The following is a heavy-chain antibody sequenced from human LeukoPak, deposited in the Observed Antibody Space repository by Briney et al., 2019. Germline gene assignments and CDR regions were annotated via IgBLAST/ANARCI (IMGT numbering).Heavy chain of an antibody. CDR2: ISYDGSNK. CDR3: VRAPPSNGYSYHFDI. J-gene: IGHJ3*02. Sequence: PGGSLRLSCAASGSTFSSYAMHWVRQAPGKGLEWVAVISYDGSNKYYADSVKGRFTISRDNAKNTLYLQMNSLRVEDTAVYYCVRAPPSNGYSYHFDIWGQGTMVTVSS. V-gene: IGHV3-30-3*01. CDR1: GSTFSSYA. D-gene: IGHD5-18*01.